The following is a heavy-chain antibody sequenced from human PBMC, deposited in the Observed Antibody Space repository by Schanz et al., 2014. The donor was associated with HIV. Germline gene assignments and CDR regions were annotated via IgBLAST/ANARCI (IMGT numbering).Heavy chain of an antibody. CDR2: IRISGQTT. J-gene: IGHJ4*02. Sequence: VQLVESGGGLVQPGESLRLSCAGSGFRVSSHAMTWARQAPGKGLEWVSGIRISGQTTYYADSVKGRFTISRDNSKNTLYLQMNSLRVEDTAVYYCANEEAPNDYWGQGTLVTVSS. CDR3: ANEEAPNDY. V-gene: IGHV3-23*04. CDR1: GFRVSSHA.